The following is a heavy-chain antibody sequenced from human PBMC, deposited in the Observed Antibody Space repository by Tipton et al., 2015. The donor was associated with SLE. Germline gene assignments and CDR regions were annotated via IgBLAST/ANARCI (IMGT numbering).Heavy chain of an antibody. V-gene: IGHV1-3*01. J-gene: IGHJ4*02. Sequence: QSGAEVKKPGASVKVSCKASGYTFPSYAMHWVRQAPGQRLEWMGWIIPGNGNTKYSQNFQGRVIITTDTSASTAYMELSSLRSEDTAVYYCARDTGSDWSFDFWGQGTPVTVSS. CDR3: ARDTGSDWSFDF. CDR2: IIPGNGNT. CDR1: GYTFPSYA. D-gene: IGHD6-19*01.